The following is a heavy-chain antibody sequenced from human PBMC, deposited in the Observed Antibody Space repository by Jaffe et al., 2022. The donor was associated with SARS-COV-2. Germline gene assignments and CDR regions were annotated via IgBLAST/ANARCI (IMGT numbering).Heavy chain of an antibody. CDR3: ARDGGYSYDPLPIDY. CDR1: GGSISSGSYY. Sequence: QVQLQESGPGLVKPSQTLSLTCTVSGGSISSGSYYWSWIRQPAGKGLEWIGRIYTSGSTNYNPSLKSRVTISVDTSKNQFSLKLSSVTAADTAVYYCARDGGYSYDPLPIDYWGQGTLVTVSS. V-gene: IGHV4-61*02. J-gene: IGHJ4*02. D-gene: IGHD5-18*01. CDR2: IYTSGST.